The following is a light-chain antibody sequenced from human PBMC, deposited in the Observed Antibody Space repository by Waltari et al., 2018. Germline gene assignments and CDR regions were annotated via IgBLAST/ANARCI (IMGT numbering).Light chain of an antibody. CDR1: SGHITTV. V-gene: IGLV4-69*01. CDR2: VNRDGSH. Sequence: QLVLTQSPSASASLGASVKLTCTLSSGHITTVIAWHQQQPGKGPRYPMKVNRDGSHRKGDDIPDRFSGSGSGPERYLTISSLQSEDEADYYCETGGHGTWVFGGGTKLTVL. CDR3: ETGGHGTWV. J-gene: IGLJ3*02.